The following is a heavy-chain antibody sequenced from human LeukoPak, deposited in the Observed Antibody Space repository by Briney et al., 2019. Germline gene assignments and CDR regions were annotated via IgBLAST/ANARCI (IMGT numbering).Heavy chain of an antibody. CDR1: GFTLSSAW. J-gene: IGHJ4*02. D-gene: IGHD3-10*01. CDR3: TTDLGITLIRGVIVS. V-gene: IGHV3-15*01. Sequence: GGSLRLSCVASGFTLSSAWMSWVRQAPGKGLEWVGRIKSRSDGEAADFAAPVKGRFTISRDDSKTTLYLQMHSLNTEDTAVYYCTTDLGITLIRGVIVSWGQGTLVTVSS. CDR2: IKSRSDGEAA.